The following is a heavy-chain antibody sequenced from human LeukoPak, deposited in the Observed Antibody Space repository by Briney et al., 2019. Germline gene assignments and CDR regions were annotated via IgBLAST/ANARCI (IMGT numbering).Heavy chain of an antibody. V-gene: IGHV1-69*13. D-gene: IGHD4-23*01. CDR1: GGTFSSYA. CDR3: ASKHDYGGNSGADY. CDR2: IIPIFGTA. J-gene: IGHJ4*02. Sequence: SVKVSFKASGGTFSSYAISWVRQAPGQGLEWMGGIIPIFGTANYAQKFQGRVTITADEATSTAYMELSSLRSEDTAVYYCASKHDYGGNSGADYWGQGTLVTVSS.